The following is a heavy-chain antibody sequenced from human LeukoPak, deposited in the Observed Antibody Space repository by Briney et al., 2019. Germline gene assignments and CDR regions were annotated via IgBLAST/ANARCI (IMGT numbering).Heavy chain of an antibody. CDR2: INPSGGST. Sequence: ASVKVSCKASGYTFTSHYMQWVRLAPGQGLEWMGIINPSGGSTSYAQKFQGRVTMTRDTSTSTVYMELSSLRSEDTAVYYCARDPQPSITMIVVVIPDYAFDIWGQGTMVTVSS. V-gene: IGHV1-46*01. CDR1: GYTFTSHY. J-gene: IGHJ3*02. D-gene: IGHD3-22*01. CDR3: ARDPQPSITMIVVVIPDYAFDI.